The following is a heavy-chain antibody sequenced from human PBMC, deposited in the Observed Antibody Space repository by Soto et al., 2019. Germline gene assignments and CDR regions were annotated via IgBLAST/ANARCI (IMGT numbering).Heavy chain of an antibody. D-gene: IGHD1-7*01. V-gene: IGHV4-61*01. CDR1: GGSVSSGSYY. J-gene: IGHJ4*02. Sequence: QVQLQESGPGLVKPSETLSLTCTVSGGSVSSGSYYWSWIRQPPGKGLEWIGYIYYSGSTNYNPSLESRVTISVDTSKNQFALKLNSVTAADTAVYYCARTGWNYPLDYWGQGTLVTVSS. CDR2: IYYSGST. CDR3: ARTGWNYPLDY.